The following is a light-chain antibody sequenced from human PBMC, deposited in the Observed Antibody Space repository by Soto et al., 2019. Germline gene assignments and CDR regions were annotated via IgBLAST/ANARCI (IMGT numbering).Light chain of an antibody. V-gene: IGKV3-15*01. Sequence: IVMTQTPATLSVSPGERATLSCRASQSINSDLAWYQQKPGQAPRLLIYGAYTGATGIPARFSGSGSGTEFTLTISSLQSEDFAFYFCQQYNNWPLTFGGGTKVDIK. CDR1: QSINSD. CDR3: QQYNNWPLT. CDR2: GAY. J-gene: IGKJ4*02.